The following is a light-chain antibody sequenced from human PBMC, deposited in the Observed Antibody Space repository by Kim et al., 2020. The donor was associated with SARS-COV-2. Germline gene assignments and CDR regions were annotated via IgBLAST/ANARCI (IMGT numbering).Light chain of an antibody. CDR2: DVT. V-gene: IGLV2-14*03. Sequence: GQSITISCTGTNSDIGGYNYGSWYQQHPGKAPKLMIFDVTERPSGVSNRFSGSKSGNTASLTISGLQAEDESDYYCSSYTRSKTWVFGGGTQLTVL. J-gene: IGLJ3*02. CDR3: SSYTRSKTWV. CDR1: NSDIGGYNY.